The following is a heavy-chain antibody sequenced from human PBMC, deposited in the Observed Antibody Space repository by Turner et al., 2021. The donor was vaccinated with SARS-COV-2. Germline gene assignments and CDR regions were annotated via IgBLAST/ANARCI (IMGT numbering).Heavy chain of an antibody. CDR2: ISSRSSYT. CDR3: ARDYYDFWSGYNSYYYGMDV. J-gene: IGHJ6*02. V-gene: IGHV3-21*01. Sequence: EVQLVESGGGLVKPGGSLRLSCAASGFIFSSYNMNWVRQAPGKGLEWVSSISSRSSYTYYADSVKGRFTSSRDNAKNSLYLQMNSLRAVDTAVYYCARDYYDFWSGYNSYYYGMDVWGQGTTVTVSS. D-gene: IGHD3-3*01. CDR1: GFIFSSYN.